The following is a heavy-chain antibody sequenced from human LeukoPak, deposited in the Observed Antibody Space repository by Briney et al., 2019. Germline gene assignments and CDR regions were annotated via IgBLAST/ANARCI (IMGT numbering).Heavy chain of an antibody. CDR2: IRYDGSNK. CDR1: GFTYSSYG. Sequence: PGGSLRLSXAASGFTYSSYGMHWVRQAPGKGLEWLAFIRYDGSNKYYADSVKGRFTISRDNSKNTLYLQMNSLRAEDTAVYYCAKDPRDFWSGYYSFDYWGQGTLVTVSS. CDR3: AKDPRDFWSGYYSFDY. D-gene: IGHD3-3*01. V-gene: IGHV3-30*02. J-gene: IGHJ4*02.